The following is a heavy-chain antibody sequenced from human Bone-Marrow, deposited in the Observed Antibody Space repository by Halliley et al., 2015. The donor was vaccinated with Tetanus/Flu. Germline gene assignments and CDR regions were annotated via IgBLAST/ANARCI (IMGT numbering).Heavy chain of an antibody. J-gene: IGHJ4*02. V-gene: IGHV3-23*01. CDR2: ISGSGGST. CDR1: GFTFSSYA. Sequence: SLRLSCVASGFTFSSYAMSWVRQSPGRGLEWVSTISGSGGSTYCADSVKGRFAVSRDNAKNTVFVQMNSLRAEDTAIYYCATDFGGSWAYWGQGTLVTVSS. D-gene: IGHD1-26*01. CDR3: ATDFGGSWAY.